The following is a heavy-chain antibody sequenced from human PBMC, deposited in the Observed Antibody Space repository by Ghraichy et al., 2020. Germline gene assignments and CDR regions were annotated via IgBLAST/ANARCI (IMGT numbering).Heavy chain of an antibody. CDR2: INGSGSRT. CDR1: GFTFSSYA. Sequence: GGSLRLSCAASGFTFSSYAMSWVRQAPGKGLEWVSAINGSGSRTYYADSVKGRFTISGDNSKKTLHLQMNSLRADDTAVYYCAKKGEDGWYFDLWGRGTLVTVSS. V-gene: IGHV3-23*01. D-gene: IGHD3-16*01. CDR3: AKKGEDGWYFDL. J-gene: IGHJ2*01.